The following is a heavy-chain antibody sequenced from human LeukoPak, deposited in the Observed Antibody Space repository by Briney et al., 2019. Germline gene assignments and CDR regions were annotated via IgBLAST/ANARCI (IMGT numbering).Heavy chain of an antibody. CDR2: INPNSGGT. Sequence: GASVKVSCKASGYTFTSYYMHWVRQAPGQGLEWMGWINPNSGGTNYAQKFQGRVTMTRDTSISTAYMELSRLRSDDTAVYYCARGYCSGGSCYGEVDYWGQGTLVTVSS. CDR1: GYTFTSYY. J-gene: IGHJ4*02. V-gene: IGHV1-2*02. D-gene: IGHD2-15*01. CDR3: ARGYCSGGSCYGEVDY.